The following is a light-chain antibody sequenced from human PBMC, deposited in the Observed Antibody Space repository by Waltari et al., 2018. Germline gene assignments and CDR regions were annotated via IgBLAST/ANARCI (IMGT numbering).Light chain of an antibody. CDR1: QSVSSSY. CDR3: QQYGSSPPVT. J-gene: IGKJ2*01. V-gene: IGKV3-20*01. Sequence: EIVLTQSPGTLSFSPGERATLSCRASQSVSSSYLAWYQQKPGQAPRLLIYGASCRATGIPDMFSGSRSGTDFTLTISRLEPDDCAVYYCQQYGSSPPVTFGQATKLEIK. CDR2: GAS.